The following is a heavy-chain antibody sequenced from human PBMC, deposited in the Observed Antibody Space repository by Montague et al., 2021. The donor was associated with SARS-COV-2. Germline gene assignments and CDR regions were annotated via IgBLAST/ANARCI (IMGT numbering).Heavy chain of an antibody. D-gene: IGHD3-9*01. V-gene: IGHV4-59*08. Sequence: SETLSLTCTVSGDSISNYYWSWIRRPPGKGLEWLGYIYYSGSTNYYPSLKSRVTISVDTSKNQFSLRLSSVTAADTAVYYCARLPYILPGYAYFDFWGQGSLVIVSS. J-gene: IGHJ4*02. CDR3: ARLPYILPGYAYFDF. CDR1: GDSISNYY. CDR2: IYYSGST.